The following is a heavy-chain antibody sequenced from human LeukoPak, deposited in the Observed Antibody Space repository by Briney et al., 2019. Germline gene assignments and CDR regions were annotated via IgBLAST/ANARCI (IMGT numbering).Heavy chain of an antibody. Sequence: SETLSLTCTVSGGSISSSSYYWGWIRQPPGKGLEWIGSIYYSGSTYYNPSLKSRVSISVDTSKNQFSLKLSSVTAADTAVYYCARHKNYYGSEFDYWGQGTLVTVSS. CDR3: ARHKNYYGSEFDY. J-gene: IGHJ4*02. V-gene: IGHV4-39*01. CDR1: GGSISSSSYY. D-gene: IGHD3-10*01. CDR2: IYYSGST.